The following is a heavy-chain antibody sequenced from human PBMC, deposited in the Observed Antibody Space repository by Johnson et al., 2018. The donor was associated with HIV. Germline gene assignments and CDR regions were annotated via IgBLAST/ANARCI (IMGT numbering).Heavy chain of an antibody. CDR3: ARDRFPYYDFWSGYYRGAFDI. Sequence: QVYLVESGGGVVQPGRSLRLSCAASGFTFSSYAMHWVRQAPGKGLEWVAVISYDGSNKYYADSVKGRFTISRDNSKNTLYLQMNSLRAEYTAVYYCARDRFPYYDFWSGYYRGAFDIWGQGTMVTVSS. CDR2: ISYDGSNK. V-gene: IGHV3-30*04. D-gene: IGHD3-3*01. J-gene: IGHJ3*02. CDR1: GFTFSSYA.